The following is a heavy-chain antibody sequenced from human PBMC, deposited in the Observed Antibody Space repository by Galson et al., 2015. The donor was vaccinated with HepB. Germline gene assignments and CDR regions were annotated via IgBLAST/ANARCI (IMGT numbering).Heavy chain of an antibody. J-gene: IGHJ4*02. CDR2: ISYDGSNK. Sequence: CLRLSCAASGFTFSSYAMHWVRQAPGKGLEWVAVISYDGSNKYYADSVKGRFTISRDNSKNTLYLQMNSLRAEDTAVYYCARGLLGVVPAAEFDYWGQGTLVTVSS. V-gene: IGHV3-30-3*01. CDR1: GFTFSSYA. D-gene: IGHD2-2*01. CDR3: ARGLLGVVPAAEFDY.